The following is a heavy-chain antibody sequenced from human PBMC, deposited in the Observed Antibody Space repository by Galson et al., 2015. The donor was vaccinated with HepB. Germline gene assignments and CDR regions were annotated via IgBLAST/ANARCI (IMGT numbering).Heavy chain of an antibody. CDR1: GFTFSTDA. Sequence: SLRLSCAGSGFTFSTDAMSWVRQARGQGLEWISTIGRSGVTTYYADSVKGRFTISRDNSKSTLYLQMNSLRVEDTAIYYCTKDQVDSWGQGTLVTVSS. V-gene: IGHV3-23*01. CDR2: IGRSGVTT. CDR3: TKDQVDS. J-gene: IGHJ5*01.